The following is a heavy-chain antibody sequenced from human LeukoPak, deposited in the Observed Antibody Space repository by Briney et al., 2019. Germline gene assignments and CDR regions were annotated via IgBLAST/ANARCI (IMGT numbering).Heavy chain of an antibody. V-gene: IGHV3-23*01. CDR3: ANFERTVAGPYNWFDF. CDR2: ISDSGGST. CDR1: GFTFTNYA. Sequence: GGSLRLSCAASGFTFTNYAMSWVRQAPGKGLEWVSAISDSGGSTYYADSVKGRFSIPRDNSKNTLYLQINSLRAEDTAVYYCANFERTVAGPYNWFDFWGQGTLVTVSS. D-gene: IGHD6-19*01. J-gene: IGHJ5*01.